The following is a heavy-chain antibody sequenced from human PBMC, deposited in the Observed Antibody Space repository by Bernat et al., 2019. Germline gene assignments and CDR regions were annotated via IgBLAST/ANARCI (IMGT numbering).Heavy chain of an antibody. V-gene: IGHV3-15*01. CDR2: IRSKTAGGTI. Sequence: EVQLVESGGGLVQPGGSLRLSCAASGFTVSSNYMSWVRQAPGKGLEWLGRIRSKTAGGTIDYTPPVEGRFTISGDESKNTVYLQMNGLKTEDTAAYYCAASFLAPGGFDIWGQGTMVTVSP. CDR3: AASFLAPGGFDI. J-gene: IGHJ3*02. CDR1: GFTVSSNY. D-gene: IGHD3-3*01.